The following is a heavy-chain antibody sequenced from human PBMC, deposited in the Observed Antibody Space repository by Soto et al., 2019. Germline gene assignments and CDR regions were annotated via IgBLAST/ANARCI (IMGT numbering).Heavy chain of an antibody. CDR1: GFTFSRYS. CDR2: ISISSTYI. V-gene: IGHV3-21*04. CDR3: AKLPGVATIPTNYYYGMDV. D-gene: IGHD5-12*01. J-gene: IGHJ6*02. Sequence: PGGSLRLSCAASGFTFSRYSMNWVRQAPGKGLEWVSSISISSTYIYYADSVKGRFTISRDNAKNSLYLQMNSLRAEDTALYYCAKLPGVATIPTNYYYGMDVWGQGTTVTVSS.